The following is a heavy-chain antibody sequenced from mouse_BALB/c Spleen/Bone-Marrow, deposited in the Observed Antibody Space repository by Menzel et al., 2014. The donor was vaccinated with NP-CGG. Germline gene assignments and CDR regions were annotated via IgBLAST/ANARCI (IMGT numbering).Heavy chain of an antibody. D-gene: IGHD2-3*01. V-gene: IGHV4-1*02. CDR1: GFDFSRYW. J-gene: IGHJ1*01. Sequence: EVKLVESGGGLVQPGGPLKLSCAASGFDFSRYWMSWVRQAPGKGLEWIGEINPDSSTINYTPSLKDKFIISRDNAKNTLYLQMSKVRSEDTALYYCASYDGYYYWYFDVWGAGTTVTVSS. CDR2: INPDSSTI. CDR3: ASYDGYYYWYFDV.